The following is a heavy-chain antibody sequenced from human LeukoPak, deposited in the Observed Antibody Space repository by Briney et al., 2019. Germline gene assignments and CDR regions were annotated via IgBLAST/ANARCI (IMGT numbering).Heavy chain of an antibody. CDR2: IKQDGSEK. Sequence: GGSLRLSCAASGFTFSNYWMSWVRLAPGKGLEWVANIKQDGSEKYYVDSVEGRFTICRDNAKNLLSLQMNSLRAEDTAVYHCARVFIVGSRSVFDFWGQGTLVTVSS. J-gene: IGHJ4*02. CDR3: ARVFIVGSRSVFDF. V-gene: IGHV3-7*01. D-gene: IGHD2-21*01. CDR1: GFTFSNYW.